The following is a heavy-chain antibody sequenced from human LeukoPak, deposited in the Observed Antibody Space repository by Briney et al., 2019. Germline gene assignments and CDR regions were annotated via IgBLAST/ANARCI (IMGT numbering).Heavy chain of an antibody. V-gene: IGHV1-2*02. CDR2: INPNSGGT. CDR3: ARDPSLTYGDYFFDY. J-gene: IGHJ4*02. CDR1: GHTFTGYY. Sequence: GASVKVSCKASGHTFTGYYMHWVRQAPGQGLEWMGWINPNSGGTNYAQKFQGRVTMTRDTSISTAYMELSRLRSDDTAVYYCARDPSLTYGDYFFDYWGQGTLVTVSS. D-gene: IGHD4-17*01.